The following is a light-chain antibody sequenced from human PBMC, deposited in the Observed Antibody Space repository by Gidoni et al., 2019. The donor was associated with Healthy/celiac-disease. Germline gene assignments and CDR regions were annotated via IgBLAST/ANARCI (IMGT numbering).Light chain of an antibody. J-gene: IGKJ1*01. CDR3: QQYGSSPPRT. CDR2: GAS. V-gene: IGKV3-20*01. Sequence: PGERATLSCRASQSVSSSYLAWYQQKPGQAPRLLIYGASSRATGIPDRFSGSGSGTDFTLTISRLEPEDFAVYYCQQYGSSPPRTFGQGTKVEIK. CDR1: QSVSSSY.